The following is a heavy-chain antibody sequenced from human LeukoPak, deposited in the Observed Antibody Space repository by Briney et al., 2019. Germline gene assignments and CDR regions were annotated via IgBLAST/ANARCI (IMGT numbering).Heavy chain of an antibody. V-gene: IGHV1-2*04. CDR2: INPNSGGT. D-gene: IGHD2-2*01. CDR3: ARAQRGDCSSTSCYFDY. CDR1: GYTFTGYY. Sequence: ASVKVSCKASGYTFTGYYMHWVRQAPGQGLEWMGWINPNSGGTNYAQKFQGWVTMTRDTSISTAYMELSRLRSDDTAVYYCARAQRGDCSSTSCYFDYWGQGTLVTVSS. J-gene: IGHJ4*02.